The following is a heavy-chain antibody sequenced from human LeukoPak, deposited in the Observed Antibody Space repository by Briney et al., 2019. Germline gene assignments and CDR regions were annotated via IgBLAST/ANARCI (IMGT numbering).Heavy chain of an antibody. J-gene: IGHJ4*02. CDR2: IYNSGST. CDR3: ARHPDTAIDY. D-gene: IGHD5-18*01. CDR1: GASISSYY. V-gene: IGHV4-59*08. Sequence: SETLSLTCTVSGASISSYYWSWIRQPPGKGLEYIGYIYNSGSTNYNSSLKSRVTMSVDTSKNQFSLKLSSVTAADTAVYYCARHPDTAIDYWGQGTLVAVSS.